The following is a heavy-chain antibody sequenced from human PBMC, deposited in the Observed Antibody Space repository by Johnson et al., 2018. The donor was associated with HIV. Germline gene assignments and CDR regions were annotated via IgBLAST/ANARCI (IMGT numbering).Heavy chain of an antibody. D-gene: IGHD1-1*01. V-gene: IGHV3-66*02. CDR1: GFTFSNAW. J-gene: IGHJ3*02. CDR2: IYSGGST. CDR3: AKEDPWRRAFDI. Sequence: EQLVESGGGVVQPGRSLRLSCAASGFTFSNAWMSWVRQAPGKGLEWVSVIYSGGSTYYADSVKGRFTISRDNSKNTLYLQMNGLRPEDTAVYYCAKEDPWRRAFDIWGQGTVVTVSS.